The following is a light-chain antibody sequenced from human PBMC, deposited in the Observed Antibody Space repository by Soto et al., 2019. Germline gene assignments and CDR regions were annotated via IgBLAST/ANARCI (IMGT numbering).Light chain of an antibody. J-gene: IGLJ3*02. Sequence: QSVLTQPPSASGTPGQRVTISCSGSTSNIGTSPVNWYQHLPGTAPKLLFYSNNQRPSGVPDRFSGSKSGTSASLAISGLQSEDEADYYCAAWDDSLNGLVFGGGTKLTVL. V-gene: IGLV1-44*01. CDR1: TSNIGTSP. CDR2: SNN. CDR3: AAWDDSLNGLV.